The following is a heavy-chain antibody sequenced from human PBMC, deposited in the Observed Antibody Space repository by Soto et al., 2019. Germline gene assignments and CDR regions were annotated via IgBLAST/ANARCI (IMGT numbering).Heavy chain of an antibody. CDR3: ARGGSSTANWIDP. Sequence: PSETLSLTCPVSGDPLNIGGYYWSWIRQHPGKGLEWMGYIYYTGKTYYNPSLESRLTMSVDTSKNQFSLRLTSVTAADTAVYYCARGGSSTANWIDPWGQGTLVTVSS. CDR2: IYYTGKT. V-gene: IGHV4-31*03. J-gene: IGHJ5*02. D-gene: IGHD2-2*01. CDR1: GDPLNIGGYY.